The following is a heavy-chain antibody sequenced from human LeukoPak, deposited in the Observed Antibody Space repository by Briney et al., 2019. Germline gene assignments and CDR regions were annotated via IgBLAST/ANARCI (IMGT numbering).Heavy chain of an antibody. V-gene: IGHV3-48*04. CDR1: GFTFSSYS. J-gene: IGHJ6*03. CDR2: ISSSSSTI. Sequence: GGSLRLSCAASGFTFSSYSMNWVRQAPGKGLEWVSYISSSSSTIYYADSVKGRFTISRDNAKNSLYLQMNSLRAEDTAVYYCARRSTMIVVFDYYYYMDVWGKGTTVTVPS. D-gene: IGHD3-22*01. CDR3: ARRSTMIVVFDYYYYMDV.